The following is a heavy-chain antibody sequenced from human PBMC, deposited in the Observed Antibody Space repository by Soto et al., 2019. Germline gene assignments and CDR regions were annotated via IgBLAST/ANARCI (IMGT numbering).Heavy chain of an antibody. CDR3: ARGLAAAVPWVDYYYGMDV. CDR1: GFTFSSYG. V-gene: IGHV3-33*01. CDR2: IWYGGSNK. J-gene: IGHJ6*02. Sequence: GGSLRLSCAASGFTFSSYGMHWVRQAPGKGLEWVAVIWYGGSNKYYADSVKGRFTISRDNSKNTLYLQMNSLRAEDTAVYYCARGLAAAVPWVDYYYGMDVWGQGTTVTVSS. D-gene: IGHD6-13*01.